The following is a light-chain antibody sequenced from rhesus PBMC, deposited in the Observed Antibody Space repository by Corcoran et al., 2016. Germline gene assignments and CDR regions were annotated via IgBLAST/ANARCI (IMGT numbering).Light chain of an antibody. CDR1: QGISSW. J-gene: IGKJ2*01. Sequence: DIQMTQSPSSLSASVGDKVTIICRASQGISSWLAWYQQQPGKAPKLLYYKASSLQSGVPSRFSGSGSGTDFTLTISSLQPEDFATYYCLQYSSSPYSFGQGTKVEIK. CDR3: LQYSSSPYS. CDR2: KAS. V-gene: IGKV1-22*01.